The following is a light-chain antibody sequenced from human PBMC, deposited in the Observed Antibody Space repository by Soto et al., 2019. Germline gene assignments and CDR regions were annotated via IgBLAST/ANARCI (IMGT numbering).Light chain of an antibody. J-gene: IGKJ5*01. CDR3: QQYDNSPIT. Sequence: IVLTQSPGILSLSPWERASPSCGASQSISSSFLAWYQQKPGQAPRLLIYGASSRATGIPDRFSGTGSETDFTLTISRLEPEDFAVYYCQQYDNSPITFGQGTRLEIK. V-gene: IGKV3-20*01. CDR1: QSISSSF. CDR2: GAS.